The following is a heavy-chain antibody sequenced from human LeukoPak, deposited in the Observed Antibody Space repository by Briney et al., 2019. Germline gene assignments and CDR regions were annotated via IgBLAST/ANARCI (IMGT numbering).Heavy chain of an antibody. CDR2: ISGSGGST. CDR3: AKDPHRGYSGYGYFDY. Sequence: GGSLRLSCAASGFTFSSYAMSWVRQAPGKGLEWVSAISGSGGSTYYADSVKGRFTISRDNSKNTLCLQMNSLRAEDTAVYYCAKDPHRGYSGYGYFDYWGQGTLVTVSS. CDR1: GFTFSSYA. J-gene: IGHJ4*02. V-gene: IGHV3-23*01. D-gene: IGHD5-12*01.